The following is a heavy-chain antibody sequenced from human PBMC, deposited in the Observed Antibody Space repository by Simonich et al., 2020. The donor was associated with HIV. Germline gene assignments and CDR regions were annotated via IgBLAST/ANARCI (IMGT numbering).Heavy chain of an antibody. Sequence: QVQLQQWGAGLLKPSETLSLTCAVYGGSFSGYYWSWIRQPPGKVLEWIGENNHSGSTNYNPTLKSRVTISVDTSKNQFSLKLSSVTAADTAVYYCARLTAGGLGEYFQHWGQGTLVTVSS. CDR2: NNHSGST. CDR3: ARLTAGGLGEYFQH. J-gene: IGHJ1*01. D-gene: IGHD6-13*01. CDR1: GGSFSGYY. V-gene: IGHV4-34*01.